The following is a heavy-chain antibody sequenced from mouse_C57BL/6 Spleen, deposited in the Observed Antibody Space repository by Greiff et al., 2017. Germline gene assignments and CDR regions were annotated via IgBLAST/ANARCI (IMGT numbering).Heavy chain of an antibody. D-gene: IGHD2-1*01. CDR2: IHPYDSDT. Sequence: QVQLQQPGAELVKPGASVKVSCKASGYTFTSYWMHWVKQRPGQGLEWIGRIHPYDSDTNYNQKFKGKATLTVDKSSSTAYMQLSSLTSEDFAVYYCAISYYGNYDYAMDYWGQGTSVTVSS. CDR3: AISYYGNYDYAMDY. J-gene: IGHJ4*01. V-gene: IGHV1-74*01. CDR1: GYTFTSYW.